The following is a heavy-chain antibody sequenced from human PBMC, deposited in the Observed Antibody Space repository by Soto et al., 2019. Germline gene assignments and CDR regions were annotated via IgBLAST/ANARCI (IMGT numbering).Heavy chain of an antibody. V-gene: IGHV3-30-3*01. CDR1: GFTFSNYA. CDR2: ISYDGSNK. D-gene: IGHD3-22*01. CDR3: AYDSSGYFDY. Sequence: VGSLRLSCAASGFTFSNYAIHRVRQAPGKGLEWVADISYDGSNKFYAASVKGRFTISRDNSKNTRYLLMNSLRAEDTAVYYCAYDSSGYFDYWGQGTLVTVSS. J-gene: IGHJ4*02.